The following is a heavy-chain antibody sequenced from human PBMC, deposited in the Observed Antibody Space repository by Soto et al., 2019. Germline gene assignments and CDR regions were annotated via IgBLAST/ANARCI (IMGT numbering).Heavy chain of an antibody. J-gene: IGHJ3*02. CDR2: IWYDGSNK. V-gene: IGHV3-33*01. CDR1: GFTFSSYG. CDR3: ARASPTYDYIWGSYRSDAFDI. Sequence: GGSLRLSCAASGFTFSSYGMHWVRQAPGKGLEWVAVIWYDGSNKYYADSVKGRFTISRDNPKNTLYLQMNSLRAEDTAVYYCARASPTYDYIWGSYRSDAFDIWGQGTMVTVSS. D-gene: IGHD3-16*02.